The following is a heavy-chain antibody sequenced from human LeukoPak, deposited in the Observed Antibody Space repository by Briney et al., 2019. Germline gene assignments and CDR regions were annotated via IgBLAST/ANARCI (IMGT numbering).Heavy chain of an antibody. D-gene: IGHD2/OR15-2a*01. V-gene: IGHV4-59*01. J-gene: IGHJ4*02. CDR3: AAGDKRPIELDY. CDR1: GGSISPYY. CDR2: FLYSGST. Sequence: SETLSLACSVSGGSISPYYCTWIRQSPGKGLEWIGYFLYSGSTNINPSLKGRVAVSVDTSKNQCSLKLTSVTAADTAVYYCAAGDKRPIELDYWGQGTLVTVSS.